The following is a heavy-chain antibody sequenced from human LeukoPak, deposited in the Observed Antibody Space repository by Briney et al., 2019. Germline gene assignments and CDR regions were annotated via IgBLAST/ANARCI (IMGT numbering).Heavy chain of an antibody. V-gene: IGHV3-21*01. CDR1: GFTFSSYS. CDR2: ISSSSSYI. J-gene: IGHJ3*02. D-gene: IGHD1-14*01. Sequence: PGGSLRLSCAASGFTFSSYSMNWVRQAPGKGLEWVSSISSSSSYIYYADSVKGRLTISRDNAKNSLYLQMSSLSAEDTAVYYCARDNNAAFDIWGLGTMVTVSS. CDR3: ARDNNAAFDI.